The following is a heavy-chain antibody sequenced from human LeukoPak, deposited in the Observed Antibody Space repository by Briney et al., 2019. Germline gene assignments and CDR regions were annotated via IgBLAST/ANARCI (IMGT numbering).Heavy chain of an antibody. CDR1: GYIFTNHY. CDR3: ATGTTVTTLFDY. CDR2: FDPEDGET. Sequence: ASVKASCKASGYIFTNHYMHWVRQAPGKGLEWMGGFDPEDGETIYAQKFQGRVTMTEDTSTDTAYMELSSLRSEDTAVYYCATGTTVTTLFDYWGQGTLVTVSS. V-gene: IGHV1-24*01. J-gene: IGHJ4*02. D-gene: IGHD4-17*01.